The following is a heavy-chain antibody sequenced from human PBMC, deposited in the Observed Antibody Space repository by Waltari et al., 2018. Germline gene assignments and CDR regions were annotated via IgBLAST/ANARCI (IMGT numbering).Heavy chain of an antibody. CDR2: ISYDGNNK. J-gene: IGHJ4*02. CDR3: AKWNISAV. Sequence: QVQLVESGGGVVQPGRSLRLSCAASGFTFISYGMHWVRQAPGKGLEWVAVISYDGNNKYYADSVKGRFTSSRDNSKNTLYLQMNSLRAGDTAVYYCAKWNISAVWGQGTLVTVSS. V-gene: IGHV3-30*18. D-gene: IGHD3-3*02. CDR1: GFTFISYG.